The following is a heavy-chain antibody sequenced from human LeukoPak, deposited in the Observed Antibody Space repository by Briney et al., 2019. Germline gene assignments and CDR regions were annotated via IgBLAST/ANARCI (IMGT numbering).Heavy chain of an antibody. CDR2: ISYDGRNN. D-gene: IGHD1-26*01. V-gene: IGHV3-30*04. CDR3: ARDFYSGNYYGAFDI. Sequence: GGSLRLSCAASGFTFSSYSVLWVRQAPGKGLEWVAVISYDGRNNYYADSVKGRFTISRDNSKNTLYLQMNSLRAEDTAVYYCARDFYSGNYYGAFDIWGQGTMVTVSS. J-gene: IGHJ3*02. CDR1: GFTFSSYS.